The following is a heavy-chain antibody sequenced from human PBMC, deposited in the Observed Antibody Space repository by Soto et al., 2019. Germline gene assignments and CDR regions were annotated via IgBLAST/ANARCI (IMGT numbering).Heavy chain of an antibody. D-gene: IGHD5-12*01. CDR1: GFTFSSYS. V-gene: IGHV3-21*01. Sequence: GGFLRLSCAASGFTFSSYSMNWVRQAPGKGLEWVSSISSSSSYIYYADSVKGRFTISRDNAKNSLYLQMNSLRAEDTAVYYCARPTAPGITVATPIDYWGQGTLVTVSS. CDR2: ISSSSSYI. J-gene: IGHJ4*02. CDR3: ARPTAPGITVATPIDY.